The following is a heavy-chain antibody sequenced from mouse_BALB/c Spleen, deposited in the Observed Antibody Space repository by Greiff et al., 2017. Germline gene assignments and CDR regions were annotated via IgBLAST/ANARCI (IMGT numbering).Heavy chain of an antibody. Sequence: QVHVKQSGAELVKPGASVKLSCKASGYTFTSYYMYWVKQRPGQGLEWIGEINPSNGGTNFNEKFKSKATLTVDKSSSTAYMQLSSPTSEDSAVYYCARSRNYGSSPWFAYWGQGTLVTVSA. CDR1: GYTFTSYY. CDR2: INPSNGGT. J-gene: IGHJ3*01. V-gene: IGHV1S81*02. D-gene: IGHD1-1*01. CDR3: ARSRNYGSSPWFAY.